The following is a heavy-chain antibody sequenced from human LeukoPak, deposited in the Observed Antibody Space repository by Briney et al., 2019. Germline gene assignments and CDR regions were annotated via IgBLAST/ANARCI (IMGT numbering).Heavy chain of an antibody. Sequence: GGSVRLSCAASGFTFNSYEMNWVRQAPGKGLEWVSYITSSGSTVYYADSVKGRFTISRDNAKKSLYLQMNRLRAEDTAVYYCARDIDSSGLDAFDIWGQGTMVTVSS. CDR3: ARDIDSSGLDAFDI. CDR1: GFTFNSYE. J-gene: IGHJ3*02. CDR2: ITSSGSTV. V-gene: IGHV3-48*03. D-gene: IGHD3-22*01.